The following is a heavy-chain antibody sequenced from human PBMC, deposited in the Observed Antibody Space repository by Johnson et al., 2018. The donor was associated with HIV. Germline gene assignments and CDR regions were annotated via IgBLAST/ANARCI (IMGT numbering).Heavy chain of an antibody. Sequence: VQLVESGGGLVQPGESLRLSCAAFGFSFSTYAMHWVRQAPGKGLEYVSAISNNGGSTFYADSVRGRFTISRDNSKNTLYLQMGCLRVEAMVIYYCAMPYCFGSGDYLWGQGTMVTVSS. CDR1: GFSFSTYA. V-gene: IGHV3-64*07. D-gene: IGHD3-3*01. CDR3: AMPYCFGSGDYL. J-gene: IGHJ3*01. CDR2: ISNNGGST.